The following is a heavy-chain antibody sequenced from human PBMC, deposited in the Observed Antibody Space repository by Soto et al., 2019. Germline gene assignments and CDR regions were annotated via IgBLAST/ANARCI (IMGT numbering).Heavy chain of an antibody. CDR1: GYTFTSYG. D-gene: IGHD1-26*01. Sequence: QVQLVQSGAEVKKPGASVKVSCKASGYTFTSYGISWVRQGPGQGLEWMGWISAYNGNTNYAQKLQGRVTMTRDTSTSTAYMELRSLRSDDTAVYYCARASLSEWELLGTMDYWGQGTLVTVSS. CDR3: ARASLSEWELLGTMDY. V-gene: IGHV1-18*01. CDR2: ISAYNGNT. J-gene: IGHJ4*02.